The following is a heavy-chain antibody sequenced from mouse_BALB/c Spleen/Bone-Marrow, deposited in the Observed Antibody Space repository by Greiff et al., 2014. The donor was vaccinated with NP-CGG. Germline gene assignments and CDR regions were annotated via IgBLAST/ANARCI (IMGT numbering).Heavy chain of an antibody. CDR2: ISSGSSTI. Sequence: QPGGSRKLSCAASGFTFSSFGMHWVRQAPEKGLEWVAYISSGSSTIYYADTVKGRFTISRDNPKNTLFLQMTSLRSEDTAMYYCARRGLLSYWYFDVWGAGTTVTVSS. D-gene: IGHD3-1*01. CDR1: GFTFSSFG. J-gene: IGHJ1*01. V-gene: IGHV5-17*02. CDR3: ARRGLLSYWYFDV.